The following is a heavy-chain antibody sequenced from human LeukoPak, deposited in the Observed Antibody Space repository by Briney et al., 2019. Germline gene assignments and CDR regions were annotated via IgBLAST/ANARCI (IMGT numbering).Heavy chain of an antibody. D-gene: IGHD5-12*01. Sequence: SETLSLTCALSGGSISTYYWSWIRQPPGKGLEWIGYIYHSGGTNYNPSLKSRVTISVDTSKNQFSLKLSSVTAADTAVYYCARGGGYASPIGYWGQGALVTVSS. CDR1: GGSISTYY. CDR2: IYHSGGT. CDR3: ARGGGYASPIGY. V-gene: IGHV4-59*01. J-gene: IGHJ4*02.